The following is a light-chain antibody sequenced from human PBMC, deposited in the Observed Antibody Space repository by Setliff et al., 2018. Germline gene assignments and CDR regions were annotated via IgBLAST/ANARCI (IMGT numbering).Light chain of an antibody. Sequence: EIVLTQSPGTLSLSPGERATLSCRASQSVSSNYLAWYQQKPGQAPRLLIYGASSRATGIPDRFSGSGSGTDFTLAISRLEAEDFAVYYCQQYASSPPNFGGGTKVDI. CDR2: GAS. V-gene: IGKV3-20*01. J-gene: IGKJ4*01. CDR1: QSVSSNY. CDR3: QQYASSPPN.